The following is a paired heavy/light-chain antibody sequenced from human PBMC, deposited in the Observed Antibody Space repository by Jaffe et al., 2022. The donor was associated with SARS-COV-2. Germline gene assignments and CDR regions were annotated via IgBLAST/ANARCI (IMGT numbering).Light chain of an antibody. J-gene: IGLJ3*02. CDR1: SSNIGSNF. Sequence: QSVLTQPPSASGTPGQRVTISCSGSSSNIGSNFVYWYQQIPGTAPKLLIYRNNQRPSGVPDRFSGSKSGTSASLAISGLRSEDEADYYCAVWDDSLLFGGGTKLTVL. CDR3: AVWDDSLL. V-gene: IGLV1-47*01. CDR2: RNN.
Heavy chain of an antibody. CDR1: GGSFSGYY. CDR2: INHSGRT. V-gene: IGHV4-34*01. Sequence: QVQLQQWGAGLLKPSETLSLTCAVYGGSFSGYYWTWIRQPPGKGLEWIGEINHSGRTKYNPSLKSRVTISVDTSKNQFSLRLSSVTAADTAVYFCARGFEWVGLDYWGQGTLVTVSS. D-gene: IGHD6-19*01. CDR3: ARGFEWVGLDY. J-gene: IGHJ4*02.